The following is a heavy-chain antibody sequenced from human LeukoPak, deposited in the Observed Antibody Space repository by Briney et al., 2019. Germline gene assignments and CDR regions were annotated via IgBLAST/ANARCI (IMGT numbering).Heavy chain of an antibody. Sequence: PGGSLRLSCAASGFIFNNYWMNWVRQAPGKGLEWVASIKEDGREKLYVESLEGRLTIAGDNAKESLHLQMRNLRVEDTAVYYCTRALGHSVLAFDVWGQGTVVIVS. CDR3: TRALGHSVLAFDV. CDR2: IKEDGREK. CDR1: GFIFNNYW. J-gene: IGHJ3*01. V-gene: IGHV3-7*03. D-gene: IGHD3-16*01.